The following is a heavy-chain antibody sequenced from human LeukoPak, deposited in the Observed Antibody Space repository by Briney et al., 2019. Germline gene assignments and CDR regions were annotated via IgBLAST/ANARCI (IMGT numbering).Heavy chain of an antibody. CDR1: GGTFSSYA. D-gene: IGHD6-13*01. CDR3: ARDLGSPTEVGWFDP. CDR2: IIPIFGTA. J-gene: IGHJ5*02. Sequence: GASVKVSCKASGGTFSSYAISWVRQAPGQGLERMGGIIPIFGTANYAQKFQGRVTITTDESTSTAYMELSSLRSEDTAVYYCARDLGSPTEVGWFDPWGQGTLVTVSS. V-gene: IGHV1-69*05.